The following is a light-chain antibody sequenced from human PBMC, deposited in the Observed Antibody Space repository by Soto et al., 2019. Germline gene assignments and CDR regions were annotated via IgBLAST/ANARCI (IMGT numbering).Light chain of an antibody. CDR3: QQYGSSPLT. J-gene: IGKJ4*01. Sequence: EIVLTQSPGTLSLSPGERATLSCRASQSGSSSFLAWYPQKPGQAPRLLIYGAYRRATGIPDRFSGSGSGTDFNLTISRLEPEDVGVYYCQQYGSSPLTFGGGTKVEIK. CDR1: QSGSSSF. CDR2: GAY. V-gene: IGKV3-20*01.